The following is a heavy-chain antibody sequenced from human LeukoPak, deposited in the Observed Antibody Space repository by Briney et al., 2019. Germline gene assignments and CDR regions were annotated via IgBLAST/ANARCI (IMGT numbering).Heavy chain of an antibody. CDR1: GGSISSYY. CDR3: ASGPPWDYYYFLDV. CDR2: IYTSGST. J-gene: IGHJ6*03. V-gene: IGHV4-4*08. D-gene: IGHD1-1*01. Sequence: KSSETLSLTCTVSGGSISSYYWSWIRQPPGKGLEWIGYIYTSGSTNYNPSLKSRVTISVDTSKNQFSLKLSSVTAADTAVYYCASGPPWDYYYFLDVWGKGTTVTVSS.